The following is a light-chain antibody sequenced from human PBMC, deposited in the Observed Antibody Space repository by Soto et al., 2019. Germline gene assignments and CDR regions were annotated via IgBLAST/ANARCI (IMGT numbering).Light chain of an antibody. CDR2: KSS. J-gene: IGKJ1*01. CDR1: QSISSW. V-gene: IGKV1-5*03. CDR3: QQCDTDWT. Sequence: DIQMTQSPSTLSASVGDRVTITCRASQSISSWLAWYQQKPGKAPKLLIYKSSSLESRVPTRFGGSGSGTEFTLTISGLQPDDFATYYCQQCDTDWTFGQGTRVEI.